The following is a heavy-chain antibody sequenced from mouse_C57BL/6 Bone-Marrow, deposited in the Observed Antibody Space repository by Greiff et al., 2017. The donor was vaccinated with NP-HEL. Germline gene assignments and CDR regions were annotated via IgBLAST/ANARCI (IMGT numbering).Heavy chain of an antibody. Sequence: EVQLQQSGAELVKPGASVKLSCTASGFNFNDYYMHWVKQRPEQGLEWIGMIDPEDGGTKYAPKFQGKATITADTSSNTADLQLSSLTSEDTAVYYCASVYWYFDVWGTGTTVTVSS. CDR3: ASVYWYFDV. J-gene: IGHJ1*03. V-gene: IGHV14-2*01. CDR2: IDPEDGGT. CDR1: GFNFNDYY.